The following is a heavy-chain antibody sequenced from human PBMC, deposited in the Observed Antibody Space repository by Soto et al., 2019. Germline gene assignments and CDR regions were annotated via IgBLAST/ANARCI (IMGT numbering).Heavy chain of an antibody. V-gene: IGHV1-69*01. J-gene: IGHJ6*02. CDR3: ARPLRFGELYAYYYYYGMDV. D-gene: IGHD3-10*01. CDR2: IIPIFGTA. Sequence: QVQLVQSGAEVKKPGSSVKVSCKASGGTFSSYAISWVRQAPGQGLEWMGGIIPIFGTANYAQKFQGRVTITADESTSTAYMELSSLRSEDTAVYYCARPLRFGELYAYYYYYGMDVWGQGTTVTVSS. CDR1: GGTFSSYA.